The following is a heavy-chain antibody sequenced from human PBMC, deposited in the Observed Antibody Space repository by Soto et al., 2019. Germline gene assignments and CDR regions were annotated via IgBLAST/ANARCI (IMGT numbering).Heavy chain of an antibody. CDR1: GFTFGDYA. CDR3: TRGPQYQLLIYYYYGMDV. CDR2: IRSKAYGGTT. Sequence: PGGSLRLSCTASGFTFGDYAMSWVRQAPGKGLEWVGFIRSKAYGGTTEYAASVKGRFTISRDDSKSIAYLQMSSLKTEDTAVYYCTRGPQYQLLIYYYYGMDVWGQGTTVTVSS. D-gene: IGHD2-2*01. V-gene: IGHV3-49*04. J-gene: IGHJ6*02.